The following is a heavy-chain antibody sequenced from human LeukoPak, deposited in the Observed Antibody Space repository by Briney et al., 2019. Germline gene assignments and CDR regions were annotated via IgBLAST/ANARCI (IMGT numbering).Heavy chain of an antibody. D-gene: IGHD1-26*01. CDR3: AREQFSHTTNYFDK. CDR1: GFMFDDFA. CDR2: VSGDGVSR. V-gene: IGHV3-43*02. Sequence: PGGSLRLSCAASGFMFDDFAMHWVRQVPGKGLEWVSLVSGDGVSRFYADSVRGRFTISRDNNNHSLSLQMTRLTTEDTAYYYCAREQFSHTTNYFDKWGQGILVTVSS. J-gene: IGHJ4*02.